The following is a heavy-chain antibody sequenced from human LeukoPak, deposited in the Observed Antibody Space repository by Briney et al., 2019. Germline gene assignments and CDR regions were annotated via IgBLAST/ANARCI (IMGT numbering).Heavy chain of an antibody. J-gene: IGHJ4*02. D-gene: IGHD3-22*01. V-gene: IGHV3-48*03. Sequence: GGSLRLSCAASGFTFSSYEMNWVRQAPGKGLEWVSYISSSGSTIYYADSVKGRFTISRDNAKNSLYLQMNSLRAEDTAVYYCARVNYYDSSGYWDYWGQGTLVTVSS. CDR3: ARVNYYDSSGYWDY. CDR2: ISSSGSTI. CDR1: GFTFSSYE.